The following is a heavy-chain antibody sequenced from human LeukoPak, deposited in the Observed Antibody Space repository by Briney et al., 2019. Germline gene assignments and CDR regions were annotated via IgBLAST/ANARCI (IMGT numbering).Heavy chain of an antibody. CDR1: GYTFTGYY. J-gene: IGHJ4*02. CDR2: IIPIFGTA. D-gene: IGHD5-12*01. Sequence: ASVKVSCKASGYTFTGYYMHWVRQAPGQGLEWMGGIIPIFGTANYAQKFQGRVTITADKSTSTAYMELSSLRSEDTAVYYCARGLDIVATMPHYWGQGTLVTVSS. CDR3: ARGLDIVATMPHY. V-gene: IGHV1-69*06.